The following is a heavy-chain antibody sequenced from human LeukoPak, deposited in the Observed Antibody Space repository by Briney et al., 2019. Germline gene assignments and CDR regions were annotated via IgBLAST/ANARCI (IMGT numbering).Heavy chain of an antibody. CDR1: GYTFTSYG. CDR2: ISAYNGNT. V-gene: IGHV1-18*01. D-gene: IGHD3-10*01. Sequence: ASVKVSCKASGYTFTSYGISWVRQAPGQGLEWMGWISAYNGNTNYAQKLQGRVTMTTDTSTSTAYMELRSLRSDDTAVYYCARMGSGELLVAFGLDYWGQGTLVTVSS. CDR3: ARMGSGELLVAFGLDY. J-gene: IGHJ4*02.